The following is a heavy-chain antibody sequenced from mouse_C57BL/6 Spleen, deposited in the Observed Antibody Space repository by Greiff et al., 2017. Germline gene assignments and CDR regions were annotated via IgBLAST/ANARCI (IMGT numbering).Heavy chain of an antibody. Sequence: VHVKQSGPELVKPGDSVKISCKASGYSFTGYFMNWVMQSHGKSLEWIGRINPYNGDTFYNQKFKGKATLTVDKSSSTAHMELRSLTSEDSAVYYCARSLITTVPYLDYWGQGTTLTVSS. CDR1: GYSFTGYF. V-gene: IGHV1-20*01. D-gene: IGHD1-1*01. CDR3: ARSLITTVPYLDY. J-gene: IGHJ2*01. CDR2: INPYNGDT.